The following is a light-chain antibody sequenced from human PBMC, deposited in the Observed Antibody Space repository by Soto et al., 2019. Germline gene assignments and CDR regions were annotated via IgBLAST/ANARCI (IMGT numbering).Light chain of an antibody. V-gene: IGKV3-15*01. CDR3: QQYNNSPPT. CDR2: GAS. J-gene: IGKJ1*01. Sequence: EIVMTQSPATLSVSPGERATLSCRASQSVSGILAWYQQKPGQAPRLLIYGASTGATGIPARFSGSGSGTEFTLTISSLQSEDFAVYYCQQYNNSPPTFGQGTKVEI. CDR1: QSVSGI.